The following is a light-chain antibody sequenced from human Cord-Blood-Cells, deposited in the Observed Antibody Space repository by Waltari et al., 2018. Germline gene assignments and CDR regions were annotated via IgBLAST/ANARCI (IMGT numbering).Light chain of an antibody. CDR1: QSVSSSY. CDR3: QQYGSPPT. J-gene: IGKJ2*01. V-gene: IGKV3-20*01. CDR2: GAS. Sequence: EIVLTQSPGTLSLSPGEKDTLSCRASQSVSSSYLAWYQQKPGQAPRLLIYGASSRATGIPDRFSGSGSGTDFTLTISRLDPEDFAVYYCQQYGSPPTF.